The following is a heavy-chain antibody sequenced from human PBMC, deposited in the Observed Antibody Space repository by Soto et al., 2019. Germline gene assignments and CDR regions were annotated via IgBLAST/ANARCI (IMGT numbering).Heavy chain of an antibody. J-gene: IGHJ2*01. V-gene: IGHV3-30*03. CDR2: ISYDGKQT. D-gene: IGHD3-16*01. CDR3: ARDGWGSNWYFDL. Sequence: LRFSCGAPGVTFKDYGMHWVRQAPGKGLEWVAVISYDGKQTYYADSVKGRFTISKDKSKRTLFLQMNSLRVDDTAVYYCARDGWGSNWYFDLWGRGTLVTVSS. CDR1: GVTFKDYG.